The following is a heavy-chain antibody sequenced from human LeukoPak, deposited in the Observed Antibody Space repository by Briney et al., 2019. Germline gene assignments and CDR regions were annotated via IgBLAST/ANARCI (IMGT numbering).Heavy chain of an antibody. Sequence: GGSLRLSCAASGFTFSDYSMNWVRRAPGEGLEWIASIGSSSNYIYYADSVKGRFTTSRDNAKNSLYLQMDSLRAEDTAVYYWERGGGYSSRVATTPYFDSWGQGTLVTVSS. CDR3: ERGGGYSSRVATTPYFDS. J-gene: IGHJ4*02. D-gene: IGHD6-13*01. V-gene: IGHV3-21*01. CDR1: GFTFSDYS. CDR2: IGSSSNYI.